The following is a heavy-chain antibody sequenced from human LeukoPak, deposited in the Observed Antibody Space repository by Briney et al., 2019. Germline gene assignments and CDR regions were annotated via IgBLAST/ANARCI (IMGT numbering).Heavy chain of an antibody. J-gene: IGHJ4*02. CDR1: GFTFSSYA. CDR3: ARVPLTGTTWGAHDY. D-gene: IGHD1-20*01. Sequence: GGSLRLSCAASGFTFSSYAMHWVRQAPGKGLEWVAVISYDGSNKYYADSVKGRFTISRDNSKNTLYLQMNSLRAVDTAVYYCARVPLTGTTWGAHDYWGQGTLVTVSS. V-gene: IGHV3-30-3*01. CDR2: ISYDGSNK.